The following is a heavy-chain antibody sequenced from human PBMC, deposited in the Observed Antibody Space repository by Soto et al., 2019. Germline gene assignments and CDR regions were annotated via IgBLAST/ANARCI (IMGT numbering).Heavy chain of an antibody. CDR3: AKDVRGTYYYGMDV. Sequence: GGSLRLSCTASGITFDDYAMYWVRQAPGKGLEWVSGISWNSVVIGYADSVKGRFTISRDNAKNSVFLQMNCLRAEDTALYYCAKDVRGTYYYGMDVWGQGTTVTVSS. J-gene: IGHJ6*02. V-gene: IGHV3-9*01. CDR1: GITFDDYA. CDR2: ISWNSVVI. D-gene: IGHD2-15*01.